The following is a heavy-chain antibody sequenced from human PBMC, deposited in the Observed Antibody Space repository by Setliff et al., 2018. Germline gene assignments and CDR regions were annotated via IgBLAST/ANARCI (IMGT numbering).Heavy chain of an antibody. CDR1: GFSFSRYG. D-gene: IGHD3-3*01. V-gene: IGHV3-74*01. CDR3: ARDVYDFRTGLADP. J-gene: IGHJ5*02. CDR2: INSDGSST. Sequence: GGSLRLSCAASGFSFSRYGMNWVRQAPGRGLEWVSRINSDGSSTNYADSVKGQFTVFRDNSKNTLYLQMSSLRPDDAAMYYCARDVYDFRTGLADPWGQGTLVTVSS.